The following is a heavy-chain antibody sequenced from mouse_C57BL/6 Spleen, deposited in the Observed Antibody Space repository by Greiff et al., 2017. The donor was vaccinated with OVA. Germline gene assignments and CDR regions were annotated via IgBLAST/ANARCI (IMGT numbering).Heavy chain of an antibody. V-gene: IGHV3-6*01. J-gene: IGHJ2*01. CDR3: ARGGGFDY. CDR1: GYSITSGYY. Sequence: DVQLQESGPGLVKPSQSLSLTCSVTGYSITSGYYWNWIRQFPGNKLEWMGYISYDGSNNYNPSLKNRISITRDTSKNPFCLKLHSVTTEDTATYYCARGGGFDYWGQGTTRTVSS. CDR2: ISYDGSN.